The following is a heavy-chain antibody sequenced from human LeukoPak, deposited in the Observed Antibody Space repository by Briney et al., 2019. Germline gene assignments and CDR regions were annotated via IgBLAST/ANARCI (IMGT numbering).Heavy chain of an antibody. V-gene: IGHV1-18*01. CDR1: GYTFTNYA. D-gene: IGHD1-26*01. J-gene: IGHJ4*02. CDR3: ARSPSIVGTTRTFDY. Sequence: ASVKVSCKASGYTFTNYAISWVRQAPGQGLEWMGWISPNNGNTNYAQKLQGRVTMTTNTPTGTAYMELRSLRSDDTAVYYCARSPSIVGTTRTFDYWGQGTLVTVSS. CDR2: ISPNNGNT.